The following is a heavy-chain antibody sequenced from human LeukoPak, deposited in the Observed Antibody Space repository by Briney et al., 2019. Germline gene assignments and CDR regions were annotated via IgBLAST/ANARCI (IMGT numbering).Heavy chain of an antibody. D-gene: IGHD6-19*01. CDR3: ARDPYSGGYGAYYYYYMDV. V-gene: IGHV3-21*01. CDR2: ITTSSTYM. Sequence: GGSLRLSCEASGFTFSAYNMNWVRRTPGKGLEWVSSITTSSTYMFYADSVRGRLTISRDNAENSLYLQMNSLRDEDTAVYYCARDPYSGGYGAYYYYYMDVWGKGTTVTVSS. CDR1: GFTFSAYN. J-gene: IGHJ6*03.